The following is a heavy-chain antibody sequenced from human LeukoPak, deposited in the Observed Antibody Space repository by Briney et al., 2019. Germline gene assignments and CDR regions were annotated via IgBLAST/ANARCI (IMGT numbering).Heavy chain of an antibody. Sequence: SETLSLTCSVSGYSISSGYYWGWIRQPPGKGLEWIGSIYHSGSTYYNPSLKSRVTISVDTSKNQFSLKLSSVTAADTAVYYCAKDSGYALYSLAAAGPYYFDYWGQGTLVTVSS. CDR3: AKDSGYALYSLAAAGPYYFDY. CDR1: GYSISSGYY. CDR2: IYHSGST. J-gene: IGHJ4*02. D-gene: IGHD6-13*01. V-gene: IGHV4-38-2*02.